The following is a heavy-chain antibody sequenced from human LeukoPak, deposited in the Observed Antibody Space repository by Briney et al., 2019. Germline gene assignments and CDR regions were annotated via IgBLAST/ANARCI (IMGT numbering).Heavy chain of an antibody. D-gene: IGHD6-19*01. J-gene: IGHJ6*02. CDR3: AKGTVAGTYYYYGMDV. CDR1: GFTFDDYA. CDR2: ISWNSGSI. V-gene: IGHV3-9*01. Sequence: PGGSLRLSCAASGFTFDDYAMHWVRQAPGKGLEWVSGISWNSGSIGYADSVKGRFTISRDNAKNSLYLQMNSLRAEDTALYYCAKGTVAGTYYYYGMDVWGQGTTVTVSS.